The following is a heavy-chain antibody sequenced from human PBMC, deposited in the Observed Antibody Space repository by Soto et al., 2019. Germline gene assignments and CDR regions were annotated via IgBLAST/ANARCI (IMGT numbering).Heavy chain of an antibody. CDR3: EKDGEYEYFDY. CDR1: GFSFSSYT. V-gene: IGHV3-23*01. D-gene: IGHD7-27*01. Sequence: PGGSLRLSCAASGFSFSSYTMNWVRQAPGKGLEWVSSINNNSGRKYYADSVKGRFTISRDNSKNTLFLQMNSLKAEDTAVYFCEKDGEYEYFDYWGQGNQVTVSS. CDR2: INNNSGRK. J-gene: IGHJ4*02.